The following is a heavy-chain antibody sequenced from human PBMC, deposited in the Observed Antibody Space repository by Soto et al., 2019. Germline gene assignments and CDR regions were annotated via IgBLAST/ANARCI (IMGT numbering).Heavy chain of an antibody. J-gene: IGHJ4*02. Sequence: QVHLVQSGAEVRKPGASVKVSCKASGYNFSSYAMHWVRQAPGQRLEWMGCSNDGYGNTKSSQKFQDRVTISRDTSASTAYMALTSLRSEYTAVYYCARETGDGTFDFWGQGTLVTVSS. CDR3: ARETGDGTFDF. CDR2: SNDGYGNT. CDR1: GYNFSSYA. D-gene: IGHD7-27*01. V-gene: IGHV1-3*01.